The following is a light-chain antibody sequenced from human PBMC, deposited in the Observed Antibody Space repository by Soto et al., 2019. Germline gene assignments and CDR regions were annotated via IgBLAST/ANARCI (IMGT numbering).Light chain of an antibody. J-gene: IGLJ1*01. CDR1: SSDVGGYNY. CDR2: EVS. Sequence: QSVLTQPPSAAGSPGQSVTISCTGTSSDVGGYNYVSWYQQHPGKAPKLMIYEVSKRPSGVPDRFSGSKSGNTASLTVSGLDAEDEADYYCSSYAGTSTFVFGTGTKLTVL. CDR3: SSYAGTSTFV. V-gene: IGLV2-8*01.